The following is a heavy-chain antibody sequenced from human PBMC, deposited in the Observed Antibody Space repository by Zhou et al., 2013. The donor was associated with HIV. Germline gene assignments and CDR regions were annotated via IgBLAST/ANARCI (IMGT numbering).Heavy chain of an antibody. CDR2: IVPIFATP. CDR3: ARDRDVVPIVAATSWFDS. V-gene: IGHV1-69*01. J-gene: IGHJ5*01. Sequence: QVRLVQSGGEVKKPGSSVKVSCKAFGRTFSSYAINWVRQAPGQGLEWIGGIVPIFATPNYAQKFEGRVTITADESTSTVYMELKRLSSDDTAVYYCARDRDVVPIVAATSWFDSWGRGTLVTVSS. CDR1: GRTFSSYA. D-gene: IGHD2-15*01.